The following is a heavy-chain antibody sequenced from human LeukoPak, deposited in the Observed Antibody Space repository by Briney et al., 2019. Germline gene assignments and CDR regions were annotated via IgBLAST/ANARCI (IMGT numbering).Heavy chain of an antibody. D-gene: IGHD3-22*01. J-gene: IGHJ4*02. V-gene: IGHV1-46*01. CDR2: INPSGGST. CDR1: GYTFTSYY. CDR3: ARVGYYDSSGYYYVEPGHY. Sequence: ASVKVSCKASGYTFTSYYMHWVRQAPGQGLEWMGIINPSGGSTGYAQKLQGRVTMTTDTSTSTAYMELRSLRSDDTAVYYCARVGYYDSSGYYYVEPGHYWGQGTLVTVSS.